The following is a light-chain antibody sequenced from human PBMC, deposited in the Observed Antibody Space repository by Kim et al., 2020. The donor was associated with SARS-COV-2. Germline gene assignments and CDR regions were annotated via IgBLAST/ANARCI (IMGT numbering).Light chain of an antibody. CDR1: EAISSW. CDR2: VAS. Sequence: SASVGDRVTLTCRASEAISSWLAWYQQKPGKAPKLLIYVASSLQTGVPSRFRGSGSGTDFTLTISSLQPEDFATYYCQQASSFPLTFGGGTKLEI. V-gene: IGKV1-12*01. J-gene: IGKJ4*01. CDR3: QQASSFPLT.